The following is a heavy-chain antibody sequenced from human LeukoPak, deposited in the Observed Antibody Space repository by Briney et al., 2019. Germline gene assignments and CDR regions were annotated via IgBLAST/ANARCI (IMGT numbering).Heavy chain of an antibody. D-gene: IGHD6-19*01. J-gene: IGHJ4*02. V-gene: IGHV4-34*01. CDR3: ARCLIDYSRGWYEVKYYFDY. Sequence: PSETLSLTCAVYGGSFSGYYWSWIRQPPGKGLEWIGEINHSGSTNYNPSLKSRVTISVDTSKNQFSLKLSSVTAADTAVYYCARCLIDYSRGWYEVKYYFDYWCQGTLVTLSS. CDR2: INHSGST. CDR1: GGSFSGYY.